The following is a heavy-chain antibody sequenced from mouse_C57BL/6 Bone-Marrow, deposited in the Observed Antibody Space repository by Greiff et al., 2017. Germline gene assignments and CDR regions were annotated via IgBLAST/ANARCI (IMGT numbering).Heavy chain of an antibody. CDR1: GYTFTSYW. D-gene: IGHD1-1*01. CDR2: IYPGSGST. J-gene: IGHJ2*01. V-gene: IGHV1-55*01. CDR3: ARWKDSYGSSDY. Sequence: QVQLQQPGAELVKPGASVKMSCKASGYTFTSYWITWVKQRPGQGLEWIGDIYPGSGSTNYNEKFKSKATLTVDTSSSTAYMQLSSLTSEDSAVYYCARWKDSYGSSDYWGQGTTLTVST.